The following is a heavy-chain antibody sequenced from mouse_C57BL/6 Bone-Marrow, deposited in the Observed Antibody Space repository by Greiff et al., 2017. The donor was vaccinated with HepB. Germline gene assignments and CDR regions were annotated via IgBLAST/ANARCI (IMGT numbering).Heavy chain of an antibody. CDR2: SRNKANDYTT. Sequence: EVMLVESGGGLVQSGRSLRLSCATSGFTFSDFYMEWVRQAPGKGLEWIAASRNKANDYTTEYSASVKGRFIVSRDTSQSILYLQMNALRAEDTAIYYCARDSIYDGYHGAMDYWGQGTSVTVSS. D-gene: IGHD2-3*01. CDR3: ARDSIYDGYHGAMDY. CDR1: GFTFSDFY. J-gene: IGHJ4*01. V-gene: IGHV7-1*01.